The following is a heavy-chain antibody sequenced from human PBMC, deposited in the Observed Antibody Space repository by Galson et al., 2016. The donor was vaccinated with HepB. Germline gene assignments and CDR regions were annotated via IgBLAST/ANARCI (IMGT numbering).Heavy chain of an antibody. CDR2: INWNGGST. J-gene: IGHJ4*02. D-gene: IGHD2-21*01. V-gene: IGHV3-20*04. CDR1: GFRFDDYD. CDR3: ARADGGALPHPTYFDY. Sequence: LRLSCAASGFRFDDYDMSWVRQVPGKGLEWVSGINWNGGSTGYEDSVKGRFTISRDNAKNSLYLQMNSLRAEDTAFYYFARADGGALPHPTYFDYWGRGTLVTVSS.